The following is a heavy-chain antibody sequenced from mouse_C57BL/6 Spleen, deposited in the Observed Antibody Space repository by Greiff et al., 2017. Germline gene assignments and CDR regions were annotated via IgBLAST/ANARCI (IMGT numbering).Heavy chain of an antibody. V-gene: IGHV1-7*01. J-gene: IGHJ4*01. CDR3: VFITTVVATDYYAMDY. D-gene: IGHD1-1*01. CDR2: INPSSGYT. CDR1: GYTFTSYW. Sequence: QVQLQQSGAELAKPGASVKLSCKASGYTFTSYWMHWVKQRPGQGLEWIGYINPSSGYTKYNQKFKDKATLTADKSSSTAYMQLSSLTYEDSAVYYCVFITTVVATDYYAMDYWGQGTSGTVSS.